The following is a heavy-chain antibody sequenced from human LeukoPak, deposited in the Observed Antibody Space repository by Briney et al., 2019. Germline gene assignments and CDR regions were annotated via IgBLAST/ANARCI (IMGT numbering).Heavy chain of an antibody. CDR1: GYTFTSYY. CDR2: INPSGGST. CDR3: AREVYGIVNCFGP. Sequence: ASVTVSFKASGYTFTSYYMHWVRQAPGQGLEWMGIINPSGGSTSNAQKFQGRVTMTRDMSTSTVYMELSSLRFDDTAVYYCAREVYGIVNCFGPWGQGTLVTVCS. D-gene: IGHD2-8*01. V-gene: IGHV1-46*01. J-gene: IGHJ5*02.